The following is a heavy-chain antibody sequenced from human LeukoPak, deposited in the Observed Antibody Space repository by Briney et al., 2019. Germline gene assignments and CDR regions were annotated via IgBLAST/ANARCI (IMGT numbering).Heavy chain of an antibody. CDR2: INGSGGST. V-gene: IGHV3-23*01. CDR3: ARDTETPVGATFDY. CDR1: GFTFSSYA. D-gene: IGHD1-26*01. Sequence: GGSLRLSCAASGFTFSSYAMNWVRQAPGKGLEWVSAINGSGGSTYYADSVKGRFSISRDNSKNTLYLQMNSLRAEDTAVYYCARDTETPVGATFDYWGQGTLVTVSS. J-gene: IGHJ4*02.